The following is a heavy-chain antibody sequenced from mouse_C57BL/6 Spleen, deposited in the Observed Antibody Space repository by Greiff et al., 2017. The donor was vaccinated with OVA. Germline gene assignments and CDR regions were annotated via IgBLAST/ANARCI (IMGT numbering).Heavy chain of an antibody. V-gene: IGHV1-5*01. CDR1: GYTFTSYW. J-gene: IGHJ3*01. CDR2: IYPGNSDT. Sequence: VQLQQSGTVLARPGASVKMSCKTSGYTFTSYWMHWVKQRPGQGLEWIGAIYPGNSDTSYNQKFKGKAKLTAVTSASTAYMELSSLTNEDSAVYYCTEGYYGNSGGFAYWGQGTLVTVSA. CDR3: TEGYYGNSGGFAY. D-gene: IGHD2-1*01.